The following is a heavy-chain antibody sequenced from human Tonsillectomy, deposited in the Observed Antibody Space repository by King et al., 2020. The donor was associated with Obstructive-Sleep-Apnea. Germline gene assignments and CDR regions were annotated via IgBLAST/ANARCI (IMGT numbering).Heavy chain of an antibody. D-gene: IGHD2-2*01. CDR1: GFTFSSYA. CDR2: ISYDGSNK. V-gene: IGHV3-30*04. J-gene: IGHJ6*02. CDR3: ARDESDIAVVPAPEAYYYGMDV. Sequence: VQLVESGGGVVQPGRSLRLSCAASGFTFSSYAMHWVRQAPGKGLEWVAVISYDGSNKYYADSVKGRFTISRDNSKNTLYLQMNSLRAEDTAVYYCARDESDIAVVPAPEAYYYGMDVWGQGTTVTVSS.